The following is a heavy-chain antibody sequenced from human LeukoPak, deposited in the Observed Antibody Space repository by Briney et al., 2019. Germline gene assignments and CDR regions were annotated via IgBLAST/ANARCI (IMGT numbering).Heavy chain of an antibody. CDR3: ARDPGRQTTDRSGMGGY. CDR1: GGTFSSYA. V-gene: IGHV1-69*05. CDR2: IIPIFGTA. Sequence: SVKASCKASGGTFSSYAISWVRQAPGQGLEWMGGIIPIFGTANYAQKFQGRVTMTRDTSTSTVYMELSSLRSEDTAVYYCARDPGRQTTDRSGMGGYWGQGTLVTVSS. J-gene: IGHJ4*02. D-gene: IGHD3-22*01.